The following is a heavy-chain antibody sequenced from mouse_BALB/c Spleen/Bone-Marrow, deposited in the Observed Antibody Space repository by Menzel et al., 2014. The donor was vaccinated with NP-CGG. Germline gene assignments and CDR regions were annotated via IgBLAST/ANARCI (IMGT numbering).Heavy chain of an antibody. D-gene: IGHD1-2*01. CDR1: GYTFTSYW. J-gene: IGHJ2*01. Sequence: QVQLQQPGAELAKPGASVKMSCKASGYTFTSYWMHWVKQRPGQGLEWIGYINPSTGYTEYNQKFKDKATLTADKSSSTACMQLSSLTSEDFAVYYCARSPHYYDLDYWGQGTTLTVSS. CDR3: ARSPHYYDLDY. V-gene: IGHV1-7*01. CDR2: INPSTGYT.